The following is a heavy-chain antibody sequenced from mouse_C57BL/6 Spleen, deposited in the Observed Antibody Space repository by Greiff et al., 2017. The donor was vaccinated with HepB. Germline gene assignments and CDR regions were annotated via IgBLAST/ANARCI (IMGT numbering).Heavy chain of an antibody. CDR1: GYTFTSYD. CDR3: ARESVYYGSSPAWFAY. CDR2: IYPRDGST. Sequence: VKLLESGPELVKPGASVKLSCKASGYTFTSYDINWVKQRPGQGLEWIGWIYPRDGSTKYNEKFKGKATLTVDTSSSTAYMELHSLTSEDSAVYFCARESVYYGSSPAWFAYWGQGTLVTVSA. V-gene: IGHV1-85*01. J-gene: IGHJ3*01. D-gene: IGHD1-1*01.